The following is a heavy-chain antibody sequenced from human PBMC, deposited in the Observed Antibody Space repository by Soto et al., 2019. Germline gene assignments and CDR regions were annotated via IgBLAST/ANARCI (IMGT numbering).Heavy chain of an antibody. V-gene: IGHV3-30*18. CDR1: GFIFSKDG. Sequence: QVQLVESGGGVVQPGRSLRLSCAASGFIFSKDGMHWVRQAPGKGLEWVAVISYDGSNKYYAESVKGRFIISRDKSENTLYLQMNCLRAEDMALYYCAKDLGSGKPYFYYAMDLWGQGTTVTVSS. CDR2: ISYDGSNK. J-gene: IGHJ6*02. D-gene: IGHD3-10*01. CDR3: AKDLGSGKPYFYYAMDL.